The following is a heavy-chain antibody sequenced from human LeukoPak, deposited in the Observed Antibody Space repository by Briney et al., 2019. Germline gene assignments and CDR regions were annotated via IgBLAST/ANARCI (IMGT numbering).Heavy chain of an antibody. V-gene: IGHV3-30*03. Sequence: GRSLRLSCAASGFTFSSYGMHWVRQAPGKGLEWVAVISYDGSNKYYADSVKGRFTISRDNSKNTLYLQMNSLRAEDTAVYYCAREEYYYDSSGSYPDDAFDIWGQGTMVTVSS. CDR2: ISYDGSNK. J-gene: IGHJ3*02. D-gene: IGHD3-22*01. CDR1: GFTFSSYG. CDR3: AREEYYYDSSGSYPDDAFDI.